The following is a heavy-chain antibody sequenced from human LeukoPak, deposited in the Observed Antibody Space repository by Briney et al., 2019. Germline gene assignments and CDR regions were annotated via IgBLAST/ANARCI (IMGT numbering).Heavy chain of an antibody. D-gene: IGHD3-9*01. CDR2: IKQDGSEK. J-gene: IGHJ4*02. V-gene: IGHV3-7*05. CDR3: ARDRYFDWLSKDY. Sequence: GGSLRLSCAASGFTFSSYWMSCVRQAPGKGLEWVANIKQDGSEKYYVDSVKGRFTISRDNAKNSLYLQMNSLRAEDTAVYYCARDRYFDWLSKDYWGQGTLVTVSS. CDR1: GFTFSSYW.